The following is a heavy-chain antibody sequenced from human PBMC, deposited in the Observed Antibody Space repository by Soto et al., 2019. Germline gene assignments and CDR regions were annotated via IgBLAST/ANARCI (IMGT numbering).Heavy chain of an antibody. J-gene: IGHJ4*02. CDR2: IYYSGST. CDR3: XXAFKGYCSGGTCSTFDY. V-gene: IGHV4-31*03. Sequence: SETLSLTCTVSGGSISSGDYYWSWIRQHPGKGLEWIGYIYYSGSTYYNPSLKSRVTISVDTSKNQFSLKLSSVTAADTAVYYCXXAFKGYCSGGTCSTFDYWGQGTLVTVSS. D-gene: IGHD2-15*01. CDR1: GGSISSGDYY.